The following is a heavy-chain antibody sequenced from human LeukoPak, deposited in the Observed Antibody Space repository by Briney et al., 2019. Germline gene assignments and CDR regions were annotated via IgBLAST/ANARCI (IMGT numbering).Heavy chain of an antibody. CDR3: AREYGSGSSRRRFDP. CDR2: IRYDGSNK. Sequence: PGGSLRLSCAASGFTFSSYGMHWVRQAPGKGLGWVAFIRYDGSNKYYADSVKGRFTISRDNAENSLYLQMNSLRAEDTAVYYCAREYGSGSSRRRFDPWGQGTLVTVSS. D-gene: IGHD3-10*01. CDR1: GFTFSSYG. J-gene: IGHJ5*02. V-gene: IGHV3-30*02.